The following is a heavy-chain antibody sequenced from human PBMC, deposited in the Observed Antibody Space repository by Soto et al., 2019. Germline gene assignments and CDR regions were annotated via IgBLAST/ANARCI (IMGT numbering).Heavy chain of an antibody. CDR3: TTRTYDFWSGSYNWFDP. CDR1: GFTFSNAW. J-gene: IGHJ5*02. CDR2: IKSKTDGGTT. D-gene: IGHD3-3*01. V-gene: IGHV3-15*01. Sequence: PGESLKISCAASGFTFSNAWMSWVRQAPGKGLEWVGRIKSKTDGGTTDYAAPVKGRFTISRDDSKNTLYLQMNSLKTEDTAVYYCTTRTYDFWSGSYNWFDPWGQGTLVTVS.